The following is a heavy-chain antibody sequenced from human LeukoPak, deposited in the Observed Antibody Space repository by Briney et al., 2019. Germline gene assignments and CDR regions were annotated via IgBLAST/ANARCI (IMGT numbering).Heavy chain of an antibody. CDR2: IHYSGST. Sequence: PSETLSLTCTVSGGSISSSYWSWMRQPPGQGLEWIGYIHYSGSTNYNPSLKSRATISVDTSKAHFSLKLSSATATDTSAYYCARHDPGWFDTWGQGTLVTVSS. J-gene: IGHJ5*02. CDR3: ARHDPGWFDT. V-gene: IGHV4-59*08. CDR1: GGSISSSY. D-gene: IGHD7-27*01.